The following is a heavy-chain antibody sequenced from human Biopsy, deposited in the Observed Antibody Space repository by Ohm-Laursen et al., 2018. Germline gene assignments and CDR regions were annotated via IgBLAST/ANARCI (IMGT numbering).Heavy chain of an antibody. J-gene: IGHJ6*02. D-gene: IGHD3-10*01. Sequence: PSETLSLTCSVSGASMTDYFWSWIWQPAGKGLEWIGRAYPSGTTYYNPSLKGRVTISTDASKNQLSLKVTSVTAADTAVFYCAGSRGHYFNGLDVWGQGTTVIVSS. V-gene: IGHV4-4*07. CDR3: AGSRGHYFNGLDV. CDR2: AYPSGTT. CDR1: GASMTDYF.